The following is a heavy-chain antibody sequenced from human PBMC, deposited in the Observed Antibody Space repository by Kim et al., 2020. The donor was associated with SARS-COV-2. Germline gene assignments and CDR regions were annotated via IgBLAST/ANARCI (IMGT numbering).Heavy chain of an antibody. CDR1: GGSISSGDYY. Sequence: SETLSLTCTVSGGSISSGDYYWSWIRQHPGKGLEWIGYIYYSGSTYYNPSLKSRLTISVHTSKNQFSLRLSSVTAADTALYYCARVPYYYDSSGYYYQASFDYWGQGTLVTVSS. CDR3: ARVPYYYDSSGYYYQASFDY. CDR2: IYYSGST. V-gene: IGHV4-31*03. J-gene: IGHJ4*02. D-gene: IGHD3-22*01.